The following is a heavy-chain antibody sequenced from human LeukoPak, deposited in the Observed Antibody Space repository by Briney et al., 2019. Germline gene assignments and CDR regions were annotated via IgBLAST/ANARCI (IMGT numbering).Heavy chain of an antibody. Sequence: GGSLRLSCAASGFTFSSYAMSWVRQAPGKGLEWVSAISGSGGSTYYADSVKGRFTISRDNAKNSLYLQMNSLRAEDTAVYYCARVKEMATDYWGQGTLVTVSS. V-gene: IGHV3-23*01. CDR3: ARVKEMATDY. J-gene: IGHJ4*02. CDR2: ISGSGGST. D-gene: IGHD5-24*01. CDR1: GFTFSSYA.